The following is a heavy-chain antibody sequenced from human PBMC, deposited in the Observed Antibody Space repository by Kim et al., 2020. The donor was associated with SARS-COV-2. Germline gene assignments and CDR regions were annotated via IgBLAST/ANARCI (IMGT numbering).Heavy chain of an antibody. D-gene: IGHD2-8*02. J-gene: IGHJ4*02. CDR1: GYRFTDYY. Sequence: ASVKVSCKASGYRFTDYYIHWVRQARGQGPECMAWINPDSGDTEYAKKFQGRVTVSGDTSITTTYMELTSLRSDDTAMYYCARDRCTRGVCRYDYWGQGSLVTVSS. CDR2: INPDSGDT. CDR3: ARDRCTRGVCRYDY. V-gene: IGHV1-2*02.